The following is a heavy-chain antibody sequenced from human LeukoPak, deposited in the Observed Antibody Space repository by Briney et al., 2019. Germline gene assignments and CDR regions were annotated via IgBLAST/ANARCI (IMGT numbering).Heavy chain of an antibody. Sequence: PRGSLRLSCAASGLNFYDYAMHWVRQAPGKGLEWVSGISWNSVTIAYADSVRGRFTISRDNAKNSLYLQMNSLRPEDTALYYCAKSPGLESYYYYMDVWGKGTTVTVSS. V-gene: IGHV3-9*01. J-gene: IGHJ6*03. CDR3: AKSPGLESYYYYMDV. D-gene: IGHD3/OR15-3a*01. CDR1: GLNFYDYA. CDR2: ISWNSVTI.